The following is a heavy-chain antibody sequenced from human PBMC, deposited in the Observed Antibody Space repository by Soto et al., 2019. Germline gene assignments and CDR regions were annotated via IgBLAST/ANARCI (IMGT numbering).Heavy chain of an antibody. D-gene: IGHD3-10*01. V-gene: IGHV3-66*01. CDR2: IYSGGST. J-gene: IGHJ4*02. Sequence: EVQLVESGGGLVQPGGSLRLSCAASGLTVSSNYMSWVRQAPGKGLEWVSVIYSGGSTYYADSVKGRFTISRDNSKNTLYLQMNSLRAEDTAGYYCARDFYYYGSGTMGGYFDYWGQGTLVTVSS. CDR3: ARDFYYYGSGTMGGYFDY. CDR1: GLTVSSNY.